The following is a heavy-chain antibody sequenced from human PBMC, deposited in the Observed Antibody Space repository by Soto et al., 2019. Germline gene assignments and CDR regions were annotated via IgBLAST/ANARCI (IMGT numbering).Heavy chain of an antibody. J-gene: IGHJ5*02. V-gene: IGHV6-1*01. CDR2: TYYRSKWYN. D-gene: IGHD2-2*01. Sequence: SLALSLTSAISWVSVSSNIAACNCIQQSPSRGLEWLGRTYYRSKWYNDYAVSVKSRITINPDTSKNQFSLQLNSVTPEDTAVYYCARWDIVVVYGWFDPWGQGTLVTVSS. CDR3: ARWDIVVVYGWFDP. CDR1: WVSVSSNIAA.